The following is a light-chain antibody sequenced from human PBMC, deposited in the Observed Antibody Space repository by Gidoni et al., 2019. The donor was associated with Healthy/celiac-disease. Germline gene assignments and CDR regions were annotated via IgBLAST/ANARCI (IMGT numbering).Light chain of an antibody. J-gene: IGKJ4*01. CDR1: QSISSY. CDR3: QLCYRTPPLT. CDR2: AAS. Sequence: DIQMTQAPSSLSASVGDRVTITCRASQSISSYLNWYQQKPGKAPKLLIYAASSLQSGVPSRFSVSVSVTYFTLTIRSLQPAAFATSSCQLCYRTPPLTFXGXTKVELK. V-gene: IGKV1-39*01.